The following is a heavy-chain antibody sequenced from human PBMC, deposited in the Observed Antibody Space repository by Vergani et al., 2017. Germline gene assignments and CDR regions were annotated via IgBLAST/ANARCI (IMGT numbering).Heavy chain of an antibody. V-gene: IGHV3-20*04. CDR3: ARETSQHFDH. J-gene: IGHJ4*02. CDR1: GFNFEDHM. Sequence: EVQLLESGGGLVQPGGSLRLSCIISGFNFEDHMMNWVRQIPGKGLEWVSGINWSGGSTAYADSVRGRFTMSRDNAKNSLDLQMNSLRVEDTAFYYCARETSQHFDHWVQGVRVSVSS. CDR2: INWSGGST.